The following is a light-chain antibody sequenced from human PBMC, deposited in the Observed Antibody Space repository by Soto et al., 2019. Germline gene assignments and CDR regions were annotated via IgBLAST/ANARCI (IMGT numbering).Light chain of an antibody. V-gene: IGKV3-11*01. J-gene: IGKJ5*01. CDR2: DAS. Sequence: EIVFAHSPATLSFSPVERATLSCRASLSVSSYLAWYQQKPGQAPRLLIYDASNRATGIPARFSGSGFGTEFTLTISSLEPQDFSVYYCQQRYNWPITFGQGTRLEI. CDR3: QQRYNWPIT. CDR1: LSVSSY.